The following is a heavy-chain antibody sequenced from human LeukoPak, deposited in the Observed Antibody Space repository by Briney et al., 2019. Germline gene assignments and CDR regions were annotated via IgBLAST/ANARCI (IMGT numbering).Heavy chain of an antibody. CDR2: IWYDGSDK. CDR1: GFTFDIFG. Sequence: GGSLRLSCVASGFTFDIFGMHWVRQAPGKGLEWVAVIWYDGSDKYYADSVKGRFTISRDNSKNTLYLQMNSLRAEDTAVYYCAKGRNQYCSSTSCYHDVFDVWGQGTMVTVSS. CDR3: AKGRNQYCSSTSCYHDVFDV. D-gene: IGHD2-2*01. J-gene: IGHJ3*01. V-gene: IGHV3-33*06.